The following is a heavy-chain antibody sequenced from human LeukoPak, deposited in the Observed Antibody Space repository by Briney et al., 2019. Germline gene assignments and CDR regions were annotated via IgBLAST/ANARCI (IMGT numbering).Heavy chain of an antibody. V-gene: IGHV3-11*01. Sequence: GGSLRLSCAASGFTFSDYYMSWIRKAPRKGLEWVSYISSSGSTIYYADSVKGRFTISRDNAKNSLYLQMNSLRAEDTAVYYCARDSPGPYGSGSYSLDYWGQGTLVTVSS. J-gene: IGHJ4*02. CDR1: GFTFSDYY. CDR2: ISSSGSTI. D-gene: IGHD3-10*01. CDR3: ARDSPGPYGSGSYSLDY.